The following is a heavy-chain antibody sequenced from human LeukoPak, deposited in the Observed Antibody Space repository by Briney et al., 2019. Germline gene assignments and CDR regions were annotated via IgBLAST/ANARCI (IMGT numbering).Heavy chain of an antibody. CDR3: AKDRQWFGELLPFDY. J-gene: IGHJ4*02. D-gene: IGHD3-10*01. V-gene: IGHV3-30*02. Sequence: GGSLRLSCAASGFTFSTYGMHWVRQAPGKGLEWVAFIRYDGSNKYYADSVKGRFTISRDNSKNTLYLQMNSLRAEDTAVYYCAKDRQWFGELLPFDYWGQGTLVTVSS. CDR1: GFTFSTYG. CDR2: IRYDGSNK.